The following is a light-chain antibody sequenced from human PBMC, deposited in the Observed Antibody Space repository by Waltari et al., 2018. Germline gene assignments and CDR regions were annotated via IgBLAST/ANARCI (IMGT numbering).Light chain of an antibody. J-gene: IGLJ2*01. CDR2: EDV. CDR1: ALPKKY. V-gene: IGLV3-10*01. CDR3: YSTDSSGNVQV. Sequence: SYELTQPPSVSVFPGQTPRITCSGDALPKKYAYWYQQKSGQAPVQVIYEDVKRPYGIPERFSGSSSGTMVTLTISGAQVEDEADYYCYSTDSSGNVQVFGGGTKLTVL.